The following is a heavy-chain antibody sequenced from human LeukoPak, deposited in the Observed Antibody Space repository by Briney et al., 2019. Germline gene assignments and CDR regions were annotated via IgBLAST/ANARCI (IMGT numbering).Heavy chain of an antibody. CDR2: IIPILGTA. D-gene: IGHD2-21*01. Sequence: ASVKVSCKASGGTFSSYAISWVRQAPGQGLEWMGGIIPILGTANYAQKFQGRVTITADESTSTAYMELSSLRSEDTAVYYCAGFETYCGGDCFDYWGQGTLVTVSS. V-gene: IGHV1-69*13. CDR1: GGTFSSYA. CDR3: AGFETYCGGDCFDY. J-gene: IGHJ4*02.